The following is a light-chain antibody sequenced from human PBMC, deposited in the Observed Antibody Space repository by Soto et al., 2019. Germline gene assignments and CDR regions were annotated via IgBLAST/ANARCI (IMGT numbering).Light chain of an antibody. Sequence: QSALTQPASVSGSPGQSITISCTGTSNDVGGYNYVSWYQQHPGKAPKLMIYEVSNRPSGVSNRFSGSKSGNTASLTISGLQAEDEADYYCSSYTSSSIPIFGGGTQLTVL. J-gene: IGLJ2*01. CDR3: SSYTSSSIPI. CDR2: EVS. CDR1: SNDVGGYNY. V-gene: IGLV2-14*01.